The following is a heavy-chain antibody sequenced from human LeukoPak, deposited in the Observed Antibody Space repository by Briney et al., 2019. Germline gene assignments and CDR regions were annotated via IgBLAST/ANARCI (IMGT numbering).Heavy chain of an antibody. D-gene: IGHD3-3*01. J-gene: IGHJ4*02. CDR3: ARELASITIFGVVIYYFDY. CDR1: GGSISSYY. CDR2: IYYSGST. V-gene: IGHV4-30-4*01. Sequence: SETLSLTCTVSGGSISSYYWSWIRQPPGKGLEWIGYIYYSGSTYYNPSLKSRVTISVDTSKNQFSLKLSSVTAADTAVYYCARELASITIFGVVIYYFDYWGQGTLVTVSS.